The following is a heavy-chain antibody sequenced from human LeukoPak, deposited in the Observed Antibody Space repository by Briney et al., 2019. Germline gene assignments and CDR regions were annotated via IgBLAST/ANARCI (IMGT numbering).Heavy chain of an antibody. CDR3: AKDLGATTCGYYFDY. D-gene: IGHD4-11*01. Sequence: PGGSLRLSCTASGCTFSLYAMILVRQAPGKGLEWVSGIGAGGTFTYYADSVKGRFTISRDNSRTTLYLQMNSLRADDTAVYYCAKDLGATTCGYYFDYWGQGTLVTVSS. J-gene: IGHJ4*02. CDR2: IGAGGTFT. CDR1: GCTFSLYA. V-gene: IGHV3-23*01.